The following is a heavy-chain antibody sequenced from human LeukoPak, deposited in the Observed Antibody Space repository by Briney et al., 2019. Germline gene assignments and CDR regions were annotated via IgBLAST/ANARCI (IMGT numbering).Heavy chain of an antibody. CDR3: ARGHDYVWGSYRYXXXGFDY. CDR1: GGSISSYY. CDR2: IYYSGST. J-gene: IGHJ4*02. D-gene: IGHD3-16*02. V-gene: IGHV4-59*01. Sequence: SETLSLTCTVSGGSISSYYWSWIRQPPGKGLEWIGYIYYSGSTNYNPSLKSRVTISVDTSKNQFSLKLSSVTAADTAVYYCARGHDYVWGSYRYXXXGFDYWGQGTLVTVSS.